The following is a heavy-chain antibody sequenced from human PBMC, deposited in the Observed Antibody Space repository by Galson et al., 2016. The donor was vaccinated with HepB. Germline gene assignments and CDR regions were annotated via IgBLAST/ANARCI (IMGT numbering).Heavy chain of an antibody. CDR1: GFTLSSYG. D-gene: IGHD4/OR15-4a*01. J-gene: IGHJ4*02. V-gene: IGHV3-30*03. Sequence: SLRLSCAASGFTLSSYGMHWVRQVPGKGLEWVADISFDGGKQHYADSVKGRFSISRDTSRVYLQMSSLTPADTGLYYCAGDDSYSSNWPGYWGQGTLVIVSS. CDR3: AGDDSYSSNWPGY. CDR2: ISFDGGKQ.